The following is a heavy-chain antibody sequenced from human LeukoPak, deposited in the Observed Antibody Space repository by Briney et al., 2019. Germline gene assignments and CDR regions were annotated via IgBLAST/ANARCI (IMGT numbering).Heavy chain of an antibody. CDR2: IYYRGNT. CDR1: DYSVGSAYY. J-gene: IGHJ4*02. D-gene: IGHD1-1*01. CDR3: AKSFNWNTEYYFDY. Sequence: PSETLSLSCAVSDYSVGSAYYWGWIRQPPGKGLEWIGNIYYRGNTYYNPSLKGRVTISIDTSNNQFFLKLTSVTAADTAVYYCAKSFNWNTEYYFDYSGQGILVTVSS. V-gene: IGHV4-38-2*01.